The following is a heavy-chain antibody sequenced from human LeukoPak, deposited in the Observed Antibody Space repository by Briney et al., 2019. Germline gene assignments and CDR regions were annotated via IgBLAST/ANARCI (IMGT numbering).Heavy chain of an antibody. J-gene: IGHJ4*02. CDR1: GFTFSSYW. Sequence: GGSLRLSCAASGFTFSSYWMHWVRQAPGKGLVWVSRIRTDGTITTYADSVKGRFSISRDNAKNTLYLQMNSLRAEDTAVYYCAKGGRGAVAGTTTDYWGQGTLVTVSS. CDR3: AKGGRGAVAGTTTDY. V-gene: IGHV3-74*01. D-gene: IGHD6-19*01. CDR2: IRTDGTIT.